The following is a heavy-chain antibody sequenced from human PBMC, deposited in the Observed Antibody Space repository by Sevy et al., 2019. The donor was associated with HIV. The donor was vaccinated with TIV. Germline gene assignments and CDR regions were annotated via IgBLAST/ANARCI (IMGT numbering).Heavy chain of an antibody. D-gene: IGHD3-3*01. Sequence: SETLALTCSVSGGSMRNFYWSWIRQPPGKGLEWIGNIYYSGSTNYNPSLKSRVTISADTPKNPFYLKLSTVTAADTAVFYCARSGFLEWAGSTRGPRNWFDPWGQGTMVTVSS. CDR3: ARSGFLEWAGSTRGPRNWFDP. CDR2: IYYSGST. CDR1: GGSMRNFY. J-gene: IGHJ5*02. V-gene: IGHV4-59*13.